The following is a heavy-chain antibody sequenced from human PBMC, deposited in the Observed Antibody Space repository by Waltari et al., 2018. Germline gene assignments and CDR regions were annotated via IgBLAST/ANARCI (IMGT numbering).Heavy chain of an antibody. CDR1: GYTFTSYD. CDR2: MNPNSGNT. V-gene: IGHV1-8*01. J-gene: IGHJ4*02. D-gene: IGHD2-15*01. CDR3: ARGLDIVVVVAATPFDY. Sequence: QVQLVQSGAEVKKPGASVKVSCKASGYTFTSYDINWVRQATGQGLEWMGWMNPNSGNTGYAQKFQGRVTMTRNTSISTAYMELSSLRSEDTAVYYCARGLDIVVVVAATPFDYWGQGTLVTVSS.